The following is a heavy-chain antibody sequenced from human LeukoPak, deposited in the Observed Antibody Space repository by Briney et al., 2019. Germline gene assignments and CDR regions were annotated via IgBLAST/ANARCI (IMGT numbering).Heavy chain of an antibody. CDR1: GGTFSSYA. CDR2: IIPIFGTA. J-gene: IGHJ4*02. V-gene: IGHV1-69*13. Sequence: ASVTVSCKASGGTFSSYANSWVRQAPGQGLEWMGGIIPIFGTANYAQKFQGRVTITADESTSTAYMELSSLRSEDTAVYYCARGEVAAAGTALSPDYWGQGTLVTVSS. CDR3: ARGEVAAAGTALSPDY. D-gene: IGHD6-13*01.